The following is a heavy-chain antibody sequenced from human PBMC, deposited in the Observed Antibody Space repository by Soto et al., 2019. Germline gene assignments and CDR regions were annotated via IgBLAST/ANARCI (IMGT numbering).Heavy chain of an antibody. CDR3: TSGDTAMVTGPFYYYGMAV. CDR1: GFTFSNAW. Sequence: EVQLVESGGGLVKPGGSLRLSCAASGFTFSNAWMNWVRQAPGKGLEWVGRIKSKTDGGTTDYAAPVKGRFTISRDDSKNTLYLQMNSLKTEDTAVYYCTSGDTAMVTGPFYYYGMAVWGQGTTVTVSS. D-gene: IGHD5-18*01. J-gene: IGHJ6*02. CDR2: IKSKTDGGTT. V-gene: IGHV3-15*07.